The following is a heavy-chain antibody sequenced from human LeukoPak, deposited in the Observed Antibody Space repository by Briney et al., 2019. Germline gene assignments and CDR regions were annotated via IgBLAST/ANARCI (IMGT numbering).Heavy chain of an antibody. J-gene: IGHJ4*02. D-gene: IGHD2-15*01. V-gene: IGHV3-33*08. CDR3: ARVITSGGSCYDY. CDR1: GFTFSSYA. CDR2: IWYDGSNK. Sequence: PGGSLRLSCAASGFTFSSYAMHWVRQAPGKGLEWVAVIWYDGSNKYYADSVKGRFTISRDNSKNTLYLQMNSLRAEDTAVYYCARVITSGGSCYDYWGQGTLVTVSS.